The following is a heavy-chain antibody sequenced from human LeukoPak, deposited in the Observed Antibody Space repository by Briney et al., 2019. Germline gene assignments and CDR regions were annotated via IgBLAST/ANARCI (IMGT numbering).Heavy chain of an antibody. V-gene: IGHV3-74*01. CDR2: INEDGSTT. Sequence: GGSLRLSCAASGFTFSSNWMHWVRQAPGKGLVWVSRINEDGSTTNYADSVKGRSTIFRDNAKNTLYLQMNSLRAEDTAVYYCARASIYGDELGAFDIWGQGTMVTVSS. CDR1: GFTFSSNW. D-gene: IGHD4-17*01. J-gene: IGHJ3*02. CDR3: ARASIYGDELGAFDI.